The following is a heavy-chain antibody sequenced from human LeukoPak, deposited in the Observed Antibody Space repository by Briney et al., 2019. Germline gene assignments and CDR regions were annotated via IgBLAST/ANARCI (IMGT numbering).Heavy chain of an antibody. CDR2: IYYSGST. Sequence: SETLSLTCTVSGGSISSYYWSWIRQSPGKGLECIGYIYYSGSTNYNPSLKSRVTISVDTSKNQFSLKLSSVTAADTAVYYCAREYHRGVTNWFDPWGQGTLVTVSS. D-gene: IGHD3-10*01. V-gene: IGHV4-59*01. CDR1: GGSISSYY. CDR3: AREYHRGVTNWFDP. J-gene: IGHJ5*02.